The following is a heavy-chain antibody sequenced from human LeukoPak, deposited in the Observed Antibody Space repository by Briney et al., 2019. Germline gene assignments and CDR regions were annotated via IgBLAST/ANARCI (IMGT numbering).Heavy chain of an antibody. CDR2: ISWNSGSI. CDR1: GFTFDDYV. V-gene: IGHV3-9*01. CDR3: AKDIASEHAFDI. Sequence: HPGGSLRLSCAASGFTFDDYVMHWVRQAPGKGLEWVSGISWNSGSIGYADSVKGRFTISRDSATNSLFLQMNSLRAEDTALYYCAKDIASEHAFDIWGQGTMVTVSS. J-gene: IGHJ3*02.